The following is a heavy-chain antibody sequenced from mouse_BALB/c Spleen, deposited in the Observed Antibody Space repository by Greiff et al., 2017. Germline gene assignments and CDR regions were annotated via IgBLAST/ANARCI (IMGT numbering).Heavy chain of an antibody. J-gene: IGHJ2*01. Sequence: EVKVVESGGGLVKPGGSLKLSCAASGFAFSSYDMSWVRQTPEKRLEWVAYISSGGGSTYYPDTVKGRFTISRDNAKNTLYLQMSSLKSEDTAMYYCARGLRPDYWGQGTTLTVSS. D-gene: IGHD3-1*01. CDR2: ISSGGGST. CDR3: ARGLRPDY. V-gene: IGHV5-12-1*01. CDR1: GFAFSSYD.